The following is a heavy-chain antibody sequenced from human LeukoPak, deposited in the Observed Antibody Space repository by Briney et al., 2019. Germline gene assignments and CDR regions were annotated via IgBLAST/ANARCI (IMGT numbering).Heavy chain of an antibody. CDR3: ARPSTRTPDSSGYSFGGRQRRWGVYFQH. V-gene: IGHV4-39*07. CDR2: IYYSGST. J-gene: IGHJ1*01. CDR1: GGSISSSSYY. D-gene: IGHD3-22*01. Sequence: SETLSLTCTVSGGSISSSSYYWGWIRQPPGKGLEWIGSIYYSGSTYYNPSLKSRVTISVDTSKNQFSLKLSSVTAADTAVYYCARPSTRTPDSSGYSFGGRQRRWGVYFQHWGQGTLVTVSS.